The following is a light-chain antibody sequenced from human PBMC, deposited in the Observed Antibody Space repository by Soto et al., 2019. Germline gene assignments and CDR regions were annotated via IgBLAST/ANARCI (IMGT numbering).Light chain of an antibody. J-gene: IGKJ1*01. V-gene: IGKV1-8*01. CDR1: QGISSY. Sequence: AIRMTQSPSSLSASTGDRVTITCLASQGISSYLAWYQQNPVKAPKLLIYAASTLQSGVPSRFSGSGSGTDFTLTISCLQSEDFATYHCQQYYSYPRTFVQGTKVDI. CDR2: AAS. CDR3: QQYYSYPRT.